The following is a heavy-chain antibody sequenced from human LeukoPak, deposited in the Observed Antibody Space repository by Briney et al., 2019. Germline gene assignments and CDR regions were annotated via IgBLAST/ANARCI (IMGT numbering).Heavy chain of an antibody. J-gene: IGHJ4*02. Sequence: PSETLSLTCTVSGGSISSYYWSWIRQPPGKGLEWIGYIYHSGGTYYNPSLKTRVTISEDRSKNQFSLRLSSVTAADTAVYYCARGYSGDYVDFWGQGTLVTVSS. CDR1: GGSISSYY. V-gene: IGHV4-59*12. D-gene: IGHD4-17*01. CDR3: ARGYSGDYVDF. CDR2: IYHSGGT.